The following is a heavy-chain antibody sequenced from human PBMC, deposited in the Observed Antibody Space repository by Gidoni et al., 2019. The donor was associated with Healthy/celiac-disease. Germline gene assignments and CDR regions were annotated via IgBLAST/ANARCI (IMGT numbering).Heavy chain of an antibody. D-gene: IGHD6-13*01. V-gene: IGHV3-30*18. CDR1: GLTFSRYG. J-gene: IGHJ6*02. CDR3: AKALGGGSSRYKGPGYYYYGMDV. Sequence: QVQLVASGGGVVQPGRSLILSCAASGLTFSRYGMHWVRTAPGKGLEWVAVISYDGSNKDYADSVKGRFTISRDNSKNTLYLQMNSLRAEDTAVYYCAKALGGGSSRYKGPGYYYYGMDVWGQGTTVTVSS. CDR2: ISYDGSNK.